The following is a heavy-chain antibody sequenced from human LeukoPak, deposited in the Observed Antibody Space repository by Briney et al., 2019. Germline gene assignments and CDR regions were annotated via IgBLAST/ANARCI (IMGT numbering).Heavy chain of an antibody. CDR3: ARARVVRYFDRQPMSAFDI. CDR1: GGSFSGYY. J-gene: IGHJ3*02. Sequence: SSETLSLTCAVYGGSFSGYYWSWIRQPPGKGLEWIGEINHSGSTNYNPSLKSRVTISVDTSKNQFSLKLSSVTAADTAVYYCARARVVRYFDRQPMSAFDIWGQGTMVTVSS. D-gene: IGHD3-9*01. CDR2: INHSGST. V-gene: IGHV4-34*01.